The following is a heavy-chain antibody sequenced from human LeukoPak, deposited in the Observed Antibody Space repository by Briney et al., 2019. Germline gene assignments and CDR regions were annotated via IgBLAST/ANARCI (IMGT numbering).Heavy chain of an antibody. CDR3: ARVGYSSGWYNDY. D-gene: IGHD6-19*01. CDR2: ISDSGGST. Sequence: GGSLILSCAASGFTFSSYAMSWVRQAPGKGLEWVSAISDSGGSTYYADSVTGRFTVSRDNSKNTLYLQMNSLRDEDTAVYYCARVGYSSGWYNDYWGQGTLVTVSS. CDR1: GFTFSSYA. J-gene: IGHJ4*02. V-gene: IGHV3-23*01.